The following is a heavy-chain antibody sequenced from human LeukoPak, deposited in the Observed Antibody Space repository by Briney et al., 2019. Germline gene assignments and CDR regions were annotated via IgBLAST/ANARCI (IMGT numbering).Heavy chain of an antibody. CDR1: GFTFSSYS. CDR3: ASGYYDSGLAFDI. D-gene: IGHD3-22*01. CDR2: IRYDGSNK. V-gene: IGHV3-30*02. Sequence: PGGSLRLSCAASGFTFSSYSMNWVRQAPGMGLEWVAFIRYDGSNKYYADSVKGRFTISGDNSKNTLYLQMNSLRAEDTAVYYCASGYYDSGLAFDIWGQGTMVTVSS. J-gene: IGHJ3*02.